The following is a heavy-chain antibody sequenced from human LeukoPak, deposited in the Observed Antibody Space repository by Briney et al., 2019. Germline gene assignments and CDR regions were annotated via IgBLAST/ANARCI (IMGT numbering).Heavy chain of an antibody. CDR1: GGSISSGSYY. V-gene: IGHV4-61*02. D-gene: IGHD2-2*02. CDR2: IYTSGST. Sequence: PSQTLSLTCTVSGGSISSGSYYWSWIRQPAGKGLEWIGRIYTSGSTNYNPSLKSRVTISVDTSKNQFSLKLSSVTAADTAVYYCAIDCSSTSCYIGDDYWGQGTLVTVSS. CDR3: AIDCSSTSCYIGDDY. J-gene: IGHJ4*02.